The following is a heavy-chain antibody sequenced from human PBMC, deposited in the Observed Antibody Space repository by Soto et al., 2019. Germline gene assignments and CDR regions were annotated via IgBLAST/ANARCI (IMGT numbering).Heavy chain of an antibody. CDR3: ARVYYSNLPYYFYYMDV. CDR1: GFTFSSYS. V-gene: IGHV3-21*01. J-gene: IGHJ6*02. D-gene: IGHD4-4*01. CDR2: SSSSSTYI. Sequence: GALRLSCAASGFTFSSYSMNWVRQAPGKGLEWVSSSSSSSTYIYYADSVKGRFTISRDNAKNSLYLQMNSLRAEDTAVYFCARVYYSNLPYYFYYMDVWGQGTTV.